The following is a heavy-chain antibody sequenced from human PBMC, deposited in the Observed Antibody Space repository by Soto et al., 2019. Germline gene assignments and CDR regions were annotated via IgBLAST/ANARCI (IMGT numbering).Heavy chain of an antibody. Sequence: QVHLVQSGAEVKKPGASVKVSCKASGYTFTSYGITWVRQAPGQGLEWMGWISAHNGNTGYAQKLQGRVIVTRDTSPSTAYKELRSLISDDTAVDFCARGRYGDYWGQGALVTVSS. V-gene: IGHV1-18*01. CDR2: ISAHNGNT. J-gene: IGHJ4*02. CDR1: GYTFTSYG. D-gene: IGHD1-1*01. CDR3: ARGRYGDY.